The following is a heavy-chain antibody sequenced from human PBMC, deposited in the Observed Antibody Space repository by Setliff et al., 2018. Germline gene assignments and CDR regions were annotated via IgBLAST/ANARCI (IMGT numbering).Heavy chain of an antibody. CDR2: IGGRGIST. J-gene: IGHJ4*02. CDR1: GFTFGDFA. CDR3: ASYIAAAGPIDY. V-gene: IGHV3-23*01. D-gene: IGHD6-13*01. Sequence: PGGSLRLSCAASGFTFGDFAMTWVRQAPGKGLEWVSGIGGRGISTYYADSVKGRFIISRDNSENTSYLQMNSLRAEDTAVYYCASYIAAAGPIDYWGQGTLVTVSS.